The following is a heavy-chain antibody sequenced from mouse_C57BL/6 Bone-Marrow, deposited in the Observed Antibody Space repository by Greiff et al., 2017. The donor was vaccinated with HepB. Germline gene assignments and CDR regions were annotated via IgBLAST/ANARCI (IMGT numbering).Heavy chain of an antibody. CDR1: GFSLTSYG. CDR3: AKNSGQLRLRAMDY. CDR2: IWSGGST. Sequence: VKLMESGPGLVQPSQRLSITCTVSGFSLTSYGVHWVRQPPGKGLEWLGVIWSGGSTDYNAAFISRLSISKDNAKSQVFFKMNSLQADDTALYYCAKNSGQLRLRAMDYWGQGTSVTVSS. V-gene: IGHV2-4*01. D-gene: IGHD3-2*02. J-gene: IGHJ4*01.